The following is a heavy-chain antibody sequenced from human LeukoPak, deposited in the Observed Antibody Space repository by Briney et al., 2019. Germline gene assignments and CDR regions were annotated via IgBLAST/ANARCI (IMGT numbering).Heavy chain of an antibody. D-gene: IGHD6-19*01. CDR1: GFTFSSYG. CDR3: AKGPDYSSGWYGFFDY. Sequence: PGRSLRLSCAASGFTFSSYGMHWVRQAPGKGLEWVAVIWYGGSNNYYADSVKGRFTISRDNSKNTLYLQMNSLRAEDTAVYYCAKGPDYSSGWYGFFDYWGQGTLVTVSS. J-gene: IGHJ4*02. CDR2: IWYGGSNN. V-gene: IGHV3-33*08.